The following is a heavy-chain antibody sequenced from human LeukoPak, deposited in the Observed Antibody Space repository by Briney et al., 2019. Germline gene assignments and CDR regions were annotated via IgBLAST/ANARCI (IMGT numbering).Heavy chain of an antibody. CDR1: GGSFSGYY. D-gene: IGHD6-13*01. CDR3: ARKPLAAAGLDY. V-gene: IGHV4-34*01. J-gene: IGHJ4*02. CDR2: INHSGST. Sequence: KPSETLSLTCAVYGGSFSGYYLSWIRQPPGKGLEWIGEINHSGSTNYNPSLKSRVTISVDTSKNQFSLKLSSVTAADTAVYYCARKPLAAAGLDYWGQGTLVTVSS.